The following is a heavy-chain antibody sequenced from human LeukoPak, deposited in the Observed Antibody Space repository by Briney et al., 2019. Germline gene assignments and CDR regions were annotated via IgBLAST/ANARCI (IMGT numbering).Heavy chain of an antibody. CDR1: GGSFSGYY. D-gene: IGHD3-3*01. J-gene: IGHJ5*02. Sequence: PSETLSLTCAVYGGSFSGYYWSWIRQPPGKGLEWIGEINHSGSTNYNPSLKSRVTISVDTSKNQFSLKLSSVTAADTAVYYCARGRGWSYFRNGLDPWGQGTLVTVSS. CDR2: INHSGST. CDR3: ARGRGWSYFRNGLDP. V-gene: IGHV4-34*01.